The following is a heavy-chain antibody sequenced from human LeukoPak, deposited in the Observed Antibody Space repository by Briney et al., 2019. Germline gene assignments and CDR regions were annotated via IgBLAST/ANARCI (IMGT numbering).Heavy chain of an antibody. CDR3: PKRGQDDSVIDY. D-gene: IGHD3-3*01. CDR2: IRYDGRKE. J-gene: IGHJ4*02. CDR1: GFTFSSYG. Sequence: PGGSLRLSCTASGFTFSSYGMHWVRQAPGKGLEWVAFIRYDGRKEYYADPLKGRFTISRDNSKNTLSLQVNSLRAEDTAVYYCPKRGQDDSVIDYWGQGTLVTVSS. V-gene: IGHV3-30*02.